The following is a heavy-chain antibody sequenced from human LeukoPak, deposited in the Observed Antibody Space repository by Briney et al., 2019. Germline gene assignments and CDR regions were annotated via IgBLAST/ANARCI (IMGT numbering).Heavy chain of an antibody. CDR1: EFTFSSYG. J-gene: IGHJ4*02. V-gene: IGHV3-33*06. D-gene: IGHD2-21*02. Sequence: RGSLRLSCAASEFTFSSYGMHWVRQAPGKGLEWVAVIWYDGSNKYYADSVKGRFTISRDNSKNTLYLQMNSLRAEDTAVYYCAKDVVVTAMGFDYWGQGTLVTDSS. CDR2: IWYDGSNK. CDR3: AKDVVVTAMGFDY.